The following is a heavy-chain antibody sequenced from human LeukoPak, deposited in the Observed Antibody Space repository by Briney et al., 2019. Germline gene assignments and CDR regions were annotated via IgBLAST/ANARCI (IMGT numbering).Heavy chain of an antibody. CDR2: ISAYNGNT. J-gene: IGHJ4*02. CDR3: ARDLIGYSGYDSDVLNLNY. Sequence: ASVKVSCKASGYTFTSYGISWVRQAPGQGLEWMGWISAYNGNTNYAQKLQGRVTMTTDTSTSTAYMELRSLRSDDTAVYYCARDLIGYSGYDSDVLNLNYWGQGTLVTVSS. V-gene: IGHV1-18*01. D-gene: IGHD5-12*01. CDR1: GYTFTSYG.